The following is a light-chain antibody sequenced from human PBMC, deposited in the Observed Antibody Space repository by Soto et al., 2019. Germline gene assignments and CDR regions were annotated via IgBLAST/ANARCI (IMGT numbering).Light chain of an antibody. J-gene: IGKJ1*01. CDR2: QAS. CDR1: QSVSRW. Sequence: DIQMTQSPSILSASAGDRVTITCRASQSVSRWLAWYQQKAGRAPKLLIYQASILDTGVSSRFSGSGSGTEFTLVIDSLRPDDFAIYYCQQYGSYPWTFAKGTTVE. V-gene: IGKV1-5*03. CDR3: QQYGSYPWT.